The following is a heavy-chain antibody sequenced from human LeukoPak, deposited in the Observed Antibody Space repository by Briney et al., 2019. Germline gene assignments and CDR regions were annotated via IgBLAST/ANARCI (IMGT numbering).Heavy chain of an antibody. J-gene: IGHJ4*02. CDR3: ARSIAVAGTDYGY. D-gene: IGHD6-19*01. CDR2: IYPGDSDT. CDR1: GYSFTSYW. Sequence: RGESLKISCKGSGYSFTSYWIGRVRQMPGKGVEWMGIIYPGDSDTRYSPSFQGQVTISADKSISTAYLQWSSLKASDTAMYYCARSIAVAGTDYGYWGQGTLVTVSS. V-gene: IGHV5-51*01.